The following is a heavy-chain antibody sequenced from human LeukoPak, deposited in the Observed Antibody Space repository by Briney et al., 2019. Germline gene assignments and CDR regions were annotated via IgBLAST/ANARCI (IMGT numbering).Heavy chain of an antibody. Sequence: PGGSLRLSCAASGFSFSNYDMTWVRQAPGKGLDWVSTLSDSGGSTYYADSVKGRFTISRDNSKNTLYLQMSSLRAEDTAIYFCAKRLYYGSGPLDIWGQGTIVTVSS. CDR2: LSDSGGST. CDR3: AKRLYYGSGPLDI. D-gene: IGHD3-10*01. CDR1: GFSFSNYD. V-gene: IGHV3-23*01. J-gene: IGHJ3*02.